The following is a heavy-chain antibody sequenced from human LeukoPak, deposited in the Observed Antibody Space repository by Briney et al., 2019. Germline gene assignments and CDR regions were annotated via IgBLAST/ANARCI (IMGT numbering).Heavy chain of an antibody. D-gene: IGHD3-16*01. CDR1: GYTFTDYY. J-gene: IGHJ3*02. CDR2: INPDSGGT. CDR3: ASGAIGGGAFDI. V-gene: IGHV1-2*02. Sequence: ASVKVSCKASGYTFTDYYMHWVQQAPGQGLEWMGWINPDSGGTNYPQKFQGRVTMTRDTSISTAYMDLSSLRSDDTAVYYCASGAIGGGAFDIWGQGTMVTVSS.